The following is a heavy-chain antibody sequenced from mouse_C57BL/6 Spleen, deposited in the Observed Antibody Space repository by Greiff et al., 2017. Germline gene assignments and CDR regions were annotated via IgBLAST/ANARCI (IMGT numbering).Heavy chain of an antibody. Sequence: EVKLVESGGGLVKPGGSLKLSCAASGFTFSSDAMSWVRQTPEKRLEWVATISDGGSYTYYPDNVKGRFTISRDNAKNNLYLQMSHLKSEDTAMYYCAIDHDFDYWGQGTTLTVSS. CDR1: GFTFSSDA. V-gene: IGHV5-4*01. CDR2: ISDGGSYT. J-gene: IGHJ2*01. CDR3: AIDHDFDY.